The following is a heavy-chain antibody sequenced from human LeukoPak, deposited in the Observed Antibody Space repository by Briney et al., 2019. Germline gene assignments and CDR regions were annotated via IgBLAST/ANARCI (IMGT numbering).Heavy chain of an antibody. D-gene: IGHD6-19*01. V-gene: IGHV3-74*01. J-gene: IGHJ3*02. CDR2: INNDGSTT. CDR3: ANSISVAGTYAFNI. CDR1: GFTFSTYW. Sequence: PWGSLRLSCAASGFTFSTYWMHWVRQAPGKGLLWVSFINNDGSTTSYADSVRGRFTISRDNAKNTLYLQMNSLRAEDTAVYYCANSISVAGTYAFNIWGQGTMVTVSS.